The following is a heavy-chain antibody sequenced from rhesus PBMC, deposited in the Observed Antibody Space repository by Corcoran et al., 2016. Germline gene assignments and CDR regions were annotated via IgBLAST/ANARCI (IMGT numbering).Heavy chain of an antibody. D-gene: IGHD2-8*01. Sequence: EVRLVESGGGLVQPGGSLRLSCAASGFTFSDYYLSWVRQAPGTGPGWVGFIRKKSNGVTAEYAPSVKGRFTISRDDSKSIASLQMNSLKTEDTAVYYWARDGYCSGGVCYAGAFDVWGQGLRVTVSS. CDR2: IRKKSNGVTA. CDR1: GFTFSDYY. J-gene: IGHJ3*01. V-gene: IGHV3-116*02. CDR3: ARDGYCSGGVCYAGAFDV.